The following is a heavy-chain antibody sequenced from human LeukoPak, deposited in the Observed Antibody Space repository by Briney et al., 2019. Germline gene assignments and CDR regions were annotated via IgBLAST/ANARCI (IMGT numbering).Heavy chain of an antibody. CDR1: GFTFSSYS. Sequence: GGSLRLSCAASGFTFSSYSMNWVRQAPGKGLEWVSSISSSSSYIYYADSVKGRFTISRDNAKNSLYLQMNSLRAEDTAVYYGARDGSGSYYTPFPFDYWGQGTLVTVSS. D-gene: IGHD3-10*01. CDR2: ISSSSSYI. CDR3: ARDGSGSYYTPFPFDY. V-gene: IGHV3-21*01. J-gene: IGHJ4*02.